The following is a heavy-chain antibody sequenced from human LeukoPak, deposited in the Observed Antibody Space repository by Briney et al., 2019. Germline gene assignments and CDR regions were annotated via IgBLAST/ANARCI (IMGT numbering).Heavy chain of an antibody. CDR1: GDSINSLDL. V-gene: IGHV4-4*02. CDR3: AGLVGRYSSGLYYYYFDY. J-gene: IGHJ4*02. D-gene: IGHD3-22*01. Sequence: SGTLSLTCTVSGDSINSLDLWSWVRQPPGKGLEWIGEMYLSGTTHSNPSVKSRVIISIDKSKNQFFLNLSSVTAADTAVYYCAGLVGRYSSGLYYYYFDYWGQGTLVTVSS. CDR2: MYLSGTT.